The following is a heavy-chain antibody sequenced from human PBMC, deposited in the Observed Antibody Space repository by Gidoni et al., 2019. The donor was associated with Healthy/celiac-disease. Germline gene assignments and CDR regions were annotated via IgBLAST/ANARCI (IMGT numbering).Heavy chain of an antibody. CDR1: GFTFSSYS. J-gene: IGHJ5*02. V-gene: IGHV3-21*01. CDR2: ISSSSSYI. CDR3: ARDSPRGGATP. Sequence: EVQLVESGGGLVTPGGSLRLSCAASGFTFSSYSMNWVRQAPGKGLEWVSSISSSSSYIYYADSVKGRFTISRDNAKNSLYLQMNSLRAEDTAVYYCARDSPRGGATPWGQGTLVTVSS. D-gene: IGHD1-26*01.